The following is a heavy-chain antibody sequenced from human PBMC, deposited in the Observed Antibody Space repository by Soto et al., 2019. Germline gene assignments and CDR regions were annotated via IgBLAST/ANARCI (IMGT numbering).Heavy chain of an antibody. Sequence: QVQLVQSGAEVKKPGSSVKVSYKASGGIFSSYAISWVRQAPGQGLEWMGGIIPIFGTADYAQKFQGRVTITADESTSTAYMALSSLRSEDTAVYYCASHYDSIGYYYRGLDYLGQGTLVTVSS. CDR2: IIPIFGTA. V-gene: IGHV1-69*12. D-gene: IGHD3-22*01. CDR3: ASHYDSIGYYYRGLDY. CDR1: GGIFSSYA. J-gene: IGHJ4*02.